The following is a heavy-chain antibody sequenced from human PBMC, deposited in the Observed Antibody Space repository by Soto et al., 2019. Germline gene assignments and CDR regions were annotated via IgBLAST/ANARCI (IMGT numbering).Heavy chain of an antibody. CDR2: IIPYYNTL. Sequence: QAQVVQSGAEVRKPGSSVKLSCKASEGTFNSYAIAWVRQAPGQGLEWMGGIIPYYNTLNYAQKFQDRVTITADDYTNAVYMEMSSLRSDDTAVYFCASGASRWYPYCFDSWAQGKLVTVS. D-gene: IGHD6-13*01. CDR1: EGTFNSYA. CDR3: ASGASRWYPYCFDS. J-gene: IGHJ4*02. V-gene: IGHV1-69*01.